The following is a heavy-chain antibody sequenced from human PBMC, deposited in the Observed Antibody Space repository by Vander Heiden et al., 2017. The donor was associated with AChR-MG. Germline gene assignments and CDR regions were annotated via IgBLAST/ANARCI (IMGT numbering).Heavy chain of an antibody. J-gene: IGHJ1*01. D-gene: IGHD6-13*01. CDR1: GGTFSSYA. CDR3: ARAAGVDSSSWPRQYFQH. V-gene: IGHV1-69*01. Sequence: QVQLVQSGAEVKKPGSSVQVSCKASGGTFSSYAISWVRQAPGQGLEWMGGIIPIFGTANDAQKFQGRVTITADESTSTAYMELSSLRSEDTAVYYCARAAGVDSSSWPRQYFQHWGQGTLVTVSS. CDR2: IIPIFGTA.